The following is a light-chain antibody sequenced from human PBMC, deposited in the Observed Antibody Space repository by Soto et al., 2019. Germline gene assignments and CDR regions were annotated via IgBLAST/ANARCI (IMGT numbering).Light chain of an antibody. CDR3: AAWDDSLNASV. CDR2: NNN. Sequence: QSVLTQPASASGTPGQRVTMSCSGSRSNIGSNTVNWYQQLPGTAPTLLIYNNNRRPSGVPDRFSGSKSGSSAALAISWRQSDDEADYYCAAWDDSLNASVFGTGTKVTVL. CDR1: RSNIGSNT. V-gene: IGLV1-44*01. J-gene: IGLJ1*01.